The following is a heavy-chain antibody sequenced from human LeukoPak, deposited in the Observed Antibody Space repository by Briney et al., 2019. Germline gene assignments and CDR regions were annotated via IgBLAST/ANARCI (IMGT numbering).Heavy chain of an antibody. CDR1: GYTFTGYY. CDR2: IIPIFGTA. V-gene: IGHV1-69*05. D-gene: IGHD3-22*01. CDR3: ASIYYDSSGYYYGYFDY. J-gene: IGHJ4*02. Sequence: GASVKVSCKASGYTFTGYYMHWVRQAPGQGLEWMGGIIPIFGTANYAQKFQGRVTITTDESTSTAYMELSSLRSEDTAVYYCASIYYDSSGYYYGYFDYWGQGTLVTVSS.